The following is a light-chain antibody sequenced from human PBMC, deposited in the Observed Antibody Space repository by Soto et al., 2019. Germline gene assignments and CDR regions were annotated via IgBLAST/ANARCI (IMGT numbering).Light chain of an antibody. Sequence: QSVLTQPPSASGSPGQSVTISCTGTSSDVGGYNYVSWYQQHLGKAPKLMIYEVSNRPSGVPDRFSGSKSGNTASLTVSGLQAEDEADYYCSSYAGSNSYVFGTGTKLTVL. J-gene: IGLJ1*01. CDR1: SSDVGGYNY. CDR2: EVS. V-gene: IGLV2-8*01. CDR3: SSYAGSNSYV.